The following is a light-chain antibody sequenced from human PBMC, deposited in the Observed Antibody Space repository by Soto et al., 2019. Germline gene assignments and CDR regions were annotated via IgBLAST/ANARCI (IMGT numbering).Light chain of an antibody. CDR1: QSLIHSDGNTY. Sequence: DVVMTQSPLSLPVTLGQPASISCRSSQSLIHSDGNTYLSWFQQRPGQSPRRIIYEVSDRDSGVPDRFTGGGSGTDFTLKISRVEAEDVGVYYCMQGTHWPWTFGQGTEVEIK. J-gene: IGKJ1*01. CDR3: MQGTHWPWT. CDR2: EVS. V-gene: IGKV2-30*02.